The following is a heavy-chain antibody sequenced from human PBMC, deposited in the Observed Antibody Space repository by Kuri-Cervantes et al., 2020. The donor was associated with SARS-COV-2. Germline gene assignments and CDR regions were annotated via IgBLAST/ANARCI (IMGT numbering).Heavy chain of an antibody. CDR1: GGSISSSNW. V-gene: IGHV4-4*02. D-gene: IGHD2-21*02. CDR2: IYHSGST. CDR3: ARDTGYCGGDCSAFDI. J-gene: IGHJ3*02. Sequence: GSLRLSCAVSGGSISSSNWWSWVRQPPGKGLEWIGEIYHSGSTNYNPSLKSRVTISVDKSENQFSLKLSSVTAADTAVYYCARDTGYCGGDCSAFDIWGQGTMVTVS.